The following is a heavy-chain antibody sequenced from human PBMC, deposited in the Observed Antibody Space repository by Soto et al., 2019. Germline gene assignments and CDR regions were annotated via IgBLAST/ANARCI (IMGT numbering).Heavy chain of an antibody. V-gene: IGHV4-59*01. CDR1: GGSFSGYY. Sequence: SETLSLTCAVYGGSFSGYYWSWIRQPPGKGLEWIGYIYYSGSTNYNPSLKSRVTISVDTSKNQFSLKLSSVTAADTAVYYCARDADILTGSDAFDIWGQGTMVTVSS. CDR2: IYYSGST. J-gene: IGHJ3*02. CDR3: ARDADILTGSDAFDI. D-gene: IGHD3-9*01.